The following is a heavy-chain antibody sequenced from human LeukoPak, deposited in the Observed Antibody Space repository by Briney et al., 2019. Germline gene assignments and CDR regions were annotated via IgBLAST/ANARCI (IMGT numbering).Heavy chain of an antibody. CDR3: ARRYFDY. Sequence: PGGSLRLSCAASGFTFSSNWMGWVRQAPGKGLEWVANIKQDGSEKYYVDSVKGRFTISRDNAKNSLYLQMNSLRAEDTAVYYCARRYFDYWGQGTLVTVSS. CDR2: IKQDGSEK. V-gene: IGHV3-7*01. CDR1: GFTFSSNW. J-gene: IGHJ4*02.